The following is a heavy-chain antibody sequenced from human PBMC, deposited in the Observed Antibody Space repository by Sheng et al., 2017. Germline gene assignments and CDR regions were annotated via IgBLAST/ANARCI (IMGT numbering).Heavy chain of an antibody. CDR2: ISWKSGTI. CDR3: AKDMGGSMEDAFDI. CDR1: GFRFDDYA. V-gene: IGHV3-9*03. J-gene: IGHJ3*02. Sequence: EVQLVESGGDLVQPGRSLRLSCAASGFRFDDYAMHWVRQVPGKGLEWVSGISWKSGTIGYADSVKGRFTISRDNAKNSLYLQMNSLRAEDMALYYCAKDMGGSMEDAFDIWGQGTMVTVSS. D-gene: IGHD2-15*01.